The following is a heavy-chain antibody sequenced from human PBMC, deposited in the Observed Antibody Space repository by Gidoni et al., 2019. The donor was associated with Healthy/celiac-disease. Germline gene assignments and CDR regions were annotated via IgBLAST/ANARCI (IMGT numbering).Heavy chain of an antibody. Sequence: QVQLVQSGAEVKKPGSSVKASCKASGGAFSSYATSWVRQAPGQGLEWMGGIIPIFGTANYAQKFQGRVTITADESTSTAYMELSSLRSEDTAVYYCARAEDSSGSSYYYYGMDVWGQGTTVTVSS. J-gene: IGHJ6*02. CDR3: ARAEDSSGSSYYYYGMDV. CDR1: GGAFSSYA. CDR2: IIPIFGTA. D-gene: IGHD3-22*01. V-gene: IGHV1-69*01.